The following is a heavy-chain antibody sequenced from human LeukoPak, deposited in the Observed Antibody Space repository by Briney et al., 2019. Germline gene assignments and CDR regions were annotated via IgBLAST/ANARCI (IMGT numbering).Heavy chain of an antibody. CDR1: SGSMSSHY. D-gene: IGHD3-10*01. Sequence: SETLSLTCSVSSGSMSSHYWSWIRQPPGKGLEWIGYIYNNESTNYNPSLRSRVTIPVGTSENQFSLKLTSVTAADTAVYYCARGTRGPLVRRITIFDYWGQGTLVTVSS. V-gene: IGHV4-59*11. CDR3: ARGTRGPLVRRITIFDY. J-gene: IGHJ4*02. CDR2: IYNNEST.